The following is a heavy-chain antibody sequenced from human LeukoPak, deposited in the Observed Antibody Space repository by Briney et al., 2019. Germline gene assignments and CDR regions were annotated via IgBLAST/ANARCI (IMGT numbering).Heavy chain of an antibody. CDR2: IYHSGST. CDR1: GYSISSGYY. Sequence: SETLSLTCAVSGYSISSGYYWGWIRQPPGKGLEWIGSIYHSGSTYYNPSLKSRVTISVDMSKNQFSLKLSSVTAADTAVYYCARRRTGWFDPWGQGTLVTVSS. D-gene: IGHD1-14*01. J-gene: IGHJ5*02. CDR3: ARRRTGWFDP. V-gene: IGHV4-38-2*01.